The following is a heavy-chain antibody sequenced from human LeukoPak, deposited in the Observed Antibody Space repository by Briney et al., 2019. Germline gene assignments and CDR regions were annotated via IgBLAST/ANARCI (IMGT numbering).Heavy chain of an antibody. J-gene: IGHJ4*02. CDR1: GYTFTSYY. D-gene: IGHD3-22*01. Sequence: GGSVKVSCKASGYTFTSYYMHWLRQAPGQGLEWMGIINPSGGSTNYAQKFQGRVTMSRDMSTSTVYMELSSVRSEDTAVHYCAREPFADYDSSGNLPSPFDYWGQGTLVTVSS. V-gene: IGHV1-46*01. CDR2: INPSGGST. CDR3: AREPFADYDSSGNLPSPFDY.